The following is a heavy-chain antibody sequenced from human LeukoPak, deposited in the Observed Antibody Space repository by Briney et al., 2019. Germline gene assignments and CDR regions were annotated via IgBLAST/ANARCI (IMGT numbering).Heavy chain of an antibody. J-gene: IGHJ3*02. D-gene: IGHD1-1*01. Sequence: ASVKVSCKASGYTFTGYNMYWVRQAPGQGLEWMGWINPNSGDTNYAQKFQGRVTMTRDTSTTTAYMDLSRLRSDDTAMYYCVRGTSNACHIWGQGTMVTVSS. CDR2: INPNSGDT. CDR1: GYTFTGYN. CDR3: VRGTSNACHI. V-gene: IGHV1-2*02.